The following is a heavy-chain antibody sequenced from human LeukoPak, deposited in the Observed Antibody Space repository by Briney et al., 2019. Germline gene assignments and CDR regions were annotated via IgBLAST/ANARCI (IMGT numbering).Heavy chain of an antibody. J-gene: IGHJ4*02. CDR1: GFTASSNY. V-gene: IGHV3-53*01. CDR3: ARDREALWFGELYHYFDY. D-gene: IGHD3-10*01. CDR2: IYSGGST. Sequence: GGSLRLSCAASGFTASSNYMSWVRQAPGKGLEWVSVIYSGGSTYYADSVKGRFTISRDNSKNTLYLQMNSLRAEDTAVYYCARDREALWFGELYHYFDYWGQGTLVTVSS.